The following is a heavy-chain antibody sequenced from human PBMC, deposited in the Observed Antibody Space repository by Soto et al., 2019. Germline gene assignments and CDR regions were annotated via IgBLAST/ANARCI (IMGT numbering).Heavy chain of an antibody. CDR1: GFTFSSYG. Sequence: QVQLVESGGGVVQPGRSLRLSCAASGFTFSSYGMHWVRQAPGKGLEWVAVISYDGSNKYYADSVKGRFTISRDNSKNTLYLQMNSLRAEDTAVYCCAKGAYGDPYYFDYWGQGTLVTVSS. CDR2: ISYDGSNK. V-gene: IGHV3-30*18. D-gene: IGHD4-17*01. CDR3: AKGAYGDPYYFDY. J-gene: IGHJ4*02.